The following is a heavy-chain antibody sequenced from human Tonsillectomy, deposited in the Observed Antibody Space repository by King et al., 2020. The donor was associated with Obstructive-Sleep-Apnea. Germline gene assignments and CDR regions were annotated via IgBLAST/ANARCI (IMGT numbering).Heavy chain of an antibody. CDR2: IYYSGST. CDR3: ARRRLGYSDY. V-gene: IGHV4-59*08. CDR1: GGSISSYY. Sequence: VQLQESGPGLVKPSETLSLTCTVSGGSISSYYWSWIRQPQGKGLEWIGYIYYSGSTNYNPSLKSRVTISVDTSKNQFSLKLSSVTAADTAVYYCARRRLGYSDYWGQGTLVTVSS. J-gene: IGHJ4*02. D-gene: IGHD3-22*01.